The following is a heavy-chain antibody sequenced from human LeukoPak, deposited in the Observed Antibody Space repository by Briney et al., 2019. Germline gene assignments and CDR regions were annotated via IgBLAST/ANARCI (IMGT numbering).Heavy chain of an antibody. D-gene: IGHD6-6*01. V-gene: IGHV3-74*01. J-gene: IGHJ4*02. CDR2: IKSDGSGT. Sequence: PGGSLRLSCAASGFTFSRDWMHWVRQAPGKGLVWVSRIKSDGSGTSYADSVKGRFTISRDNANNTLYVQMNSLRVEDTAVYYCARDRVSSGYWGQGTLVTVSS. CDR3: ARDRVSSGY. CDR1: GFTFSRDW.